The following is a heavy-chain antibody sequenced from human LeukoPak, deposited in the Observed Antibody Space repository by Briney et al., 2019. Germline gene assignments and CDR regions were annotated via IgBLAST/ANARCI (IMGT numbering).Heavy chain of an antibody. J-gene: IGHJ4*02. CDR3: AKVATWTYFDS. CDR1: GFTFSSYA. Sequence: GGSLRLSCAASGFTFSSYAMSWVRQAPGKGLEWVSGISGIVDNTYYADSVKGRFTISRDNSQNTLYLQMNSLGADDTAVYYCAKVATWTYFDSWGQGTLVTVSS. CDR2: ISGIVDNT. D-gene: IGHD3/OR15-3a*01. V-gene: IGHV3-23*01.